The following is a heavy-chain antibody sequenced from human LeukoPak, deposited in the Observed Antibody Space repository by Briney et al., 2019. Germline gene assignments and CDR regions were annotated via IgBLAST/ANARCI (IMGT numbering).Heavy chain of an antibody. CDR2: ISGDGGNT. CDR1: RFTFSSYA. D-gene: IGHD3-16*01. V-gene: IGHV3-23*01. CDR3: AKDKVGWGRDFDY. J-gene: IGHJ4*02. Sequence: GGSLRLSCAASRFTFSSYAMSWVRQAPGKGLEWVSAISGDGGNTYYADSVKGRFTISRDNSKNTLYLQMNSLRAEDTAVYYCAKDKVGWGRDFDYWGQGTLVTVSS.